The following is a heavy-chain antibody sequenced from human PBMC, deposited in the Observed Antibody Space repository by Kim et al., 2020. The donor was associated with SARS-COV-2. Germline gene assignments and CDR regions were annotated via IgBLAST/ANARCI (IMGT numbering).Heavy chain of an antibody. V-gene: IGHV3-15*01. Sequence: GGSLRLSCAASGFTFSNAWMSWVRQAPGKGLEWVGRIKSKTDGGTTDYAAPVKGRFTISRDDSKNTLYLQMNSLKTEDTAVYYCTTRRTPLYSSGWRSAFDIWGQGTMVTVSS. D-gene: IGHD6-19*01. CDR3: TTRRTPLYSSGWRSAFDI. J-gene: IGHJ3*02. CDR1: GFTFSNAW. CDR2: IKSKTDGGTT.